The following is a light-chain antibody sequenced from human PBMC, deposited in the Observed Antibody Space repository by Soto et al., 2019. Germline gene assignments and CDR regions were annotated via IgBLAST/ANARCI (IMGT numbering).Light chain of an antibody. Sequence: EIVMTQSPATLSVSPGERATLSCRASQSVSSYLAWYQQKPGQAPRLLIYGASTRPTGIPARFSGSGSGTEFTLTISSLQSEDFAVYYCQQYDNWPSITFGQGTRLEIK. CDR1: QSVSSY. V-gene: IGKV3-15*01. CDR3: QQYDNWPSIT. J-gene: IGKJ5*01. CDR2: GAS.